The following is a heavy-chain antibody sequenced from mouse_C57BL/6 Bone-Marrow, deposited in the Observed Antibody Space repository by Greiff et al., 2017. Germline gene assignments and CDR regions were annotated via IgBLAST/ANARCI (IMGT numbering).Heavy chain of an antibody. V-gene: IGHV1-81*01. CDR3: ARGYYFYAMDY. D-gene: IGHD1-1*01. J-gene: IGHJ4*01. CDR1: GYTFTSYG. Sequence: QVQLQQSGAELARPGASVKLSCKASGYTFTSYGISWVKQRTGQGLEWIGEIYPRSGNTYYNEKFKGKATLTADKSSSTPYMELRSLTSEDSAVYFCARGYYFYAMDYWGQGTSVTGSS. CDR2: IYPRSGNT.